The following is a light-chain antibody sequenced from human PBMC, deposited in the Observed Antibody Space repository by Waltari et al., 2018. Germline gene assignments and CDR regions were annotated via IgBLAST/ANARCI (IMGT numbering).Light chain of an antibody. CDR3: ATWDDSLNGYL. Sequence: QSVLTQTPSASGTPGQRVTISCSGSTSNIGSNTVNWYQHLPGTAPKLLIYNNYQRPSGVPDRFSGSKSGTSPSLAISGLQSEDESDYYCATWDDSLNGYLFGTGTKVNVL. J-gene: IGLJ1*01. V-gene: IGLV1-44*01. CDR2: NNY. CDR1: TSNIGSNT.